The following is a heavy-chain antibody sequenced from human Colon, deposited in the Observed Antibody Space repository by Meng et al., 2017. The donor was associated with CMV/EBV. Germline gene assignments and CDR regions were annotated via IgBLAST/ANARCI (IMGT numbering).Heavy chain of an antibody. CDR3: ARGYSGTSS. J-gene: IGHJ4*02. D-gene: IGHD1-26*01. CDR1: GLTVSSTH. CDR2: IYSGGST. V-gene: IGHV3-66*01. Sequence: QVVGFGGDLVQPGGFLRPSCAASGLTVSSTHMSWVRQAPGKGLEWVSVIYSGGSTFYADSVKGRFTISRDNSKNTLYLQMNSLSAEDTAVYYCARGYSGTSSWGQGTLVTVSS.